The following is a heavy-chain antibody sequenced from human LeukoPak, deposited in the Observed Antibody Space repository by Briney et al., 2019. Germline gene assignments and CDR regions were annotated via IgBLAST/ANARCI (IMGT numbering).Heavy chain of an antibody. CDR2: VHPGDSSI. V-gene: IGHV5-51*01. Sequence: GESLKISCEGSGYNFNNYWIGWVRQMPGKDMEWMGVVHPGDSSIRYSSSFEGLVTISVDKSINTAYLQWRSLKASDTAMYYCARQPGIGAKSWYLDFWGQGTPVRVSA. J-gene: IGHJ2*01. CDR3: ARQPGIGAKSWYLDF. D-gene: IGHD1-14*01. CDR1: GYNFNNYW.